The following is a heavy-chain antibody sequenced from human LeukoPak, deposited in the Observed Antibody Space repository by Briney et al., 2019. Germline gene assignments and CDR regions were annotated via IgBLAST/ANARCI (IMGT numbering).Heavy chain of an antibody. V-gene: IGHV3-33*01. CDR2: IWYDGNNK. D-gene: IGHD1-14*01. CDR3: ARLQINRLDS. Sequence: GGSLRLSCAASGFTFNNYGIHWVRQAPGKGLEWVAIIWYDGNNKYYGDSVKGRFTVSRDNSKDTTYLQMNSLTAEDTAMYYCARLQINRLDSWGQGTLVTVSS. CDR1: GFTFNNYG. J-gene: IGHJ4*02.